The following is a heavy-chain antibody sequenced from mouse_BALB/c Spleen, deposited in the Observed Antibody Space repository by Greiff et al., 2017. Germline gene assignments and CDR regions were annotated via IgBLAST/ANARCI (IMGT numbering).Heavy chain of an antibody. J-gene: IGHJ3*01. CDR2: ISSVSSTI. V-gene: IGHV5-17*02. D-gene: IGHD2-1*01. CDR1: GFTFSSFG. CDR3: ARSDGNYEGFAY. Sequence: EVKLVESGGGLVQPGGSRKLSCAASGFTFSSFGMHWVRQAPEKGLEWVAYISSVSSTIYYADTVKGRFTISRDNPKNTLFLQMTSLRSEDTAMYYCARSDGNYEGFAYWGQGTLVTVSA.